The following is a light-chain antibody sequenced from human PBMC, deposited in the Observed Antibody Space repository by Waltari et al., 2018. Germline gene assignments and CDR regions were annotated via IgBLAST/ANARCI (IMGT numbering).Light chain of an antibody. CDR1: QSIGSH. Sequence: ELVLTQSPATLPLSPGERATLSCRASQSIGSHLAWYQQRPGQAPRLLISETFNRATGIPARFSARGSGTDFTLTISSLEPEDFAVYYCQQRPSWTFGQGTKVEIK. CDR2: ETF. CDR3: QQRPSWT. V-gene: IGKV3-11*01. J-gene: IGKJ1*01.